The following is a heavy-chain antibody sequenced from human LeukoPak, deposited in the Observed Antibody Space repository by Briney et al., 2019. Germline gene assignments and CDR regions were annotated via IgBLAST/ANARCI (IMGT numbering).Heavy chain of an antibody. V-gene: IGHV3-7*01. Sequence: GGPLRLSCTASGFIFSNYWKTWLRQAPGKGVEWVAQINQDGSKEYYIDCVKARFSISRDNVRNSLSLQMTSLRAEDTAVYYRVRDGGVSGYDLLDYWGQGTLVTVSS. CDR2: INQDGSKE. D-gene: IGHD5-12*01. CDR3: VRDGGVSGYDLLDY. J-gene: IGHJ4*02. CDR1: GFIFSNYW.